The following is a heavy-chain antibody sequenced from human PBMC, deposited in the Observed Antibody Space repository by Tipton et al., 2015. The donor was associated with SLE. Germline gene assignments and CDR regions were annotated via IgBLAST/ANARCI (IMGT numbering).Heavy chain of an antibody. CDR2: IRGSGSGT. V-gene: IGHV3-23*01. CDR1: GFTFSSYA. D-gene: IGHD3-3*01. Sequence: SLRLSCAASGFTFSSYAMSWVRQVPGKGLEWVSAIRGSGSGTYYADSVKGRFTISRDDSKNTLYLQMSSLRAEDTAVYYCARDDFWSGYYYYYYYMDVWGKGTTVTVSS. CDR3: ARDDFWSGYYYYYYYMDV. J-gene: IGHJ6*03.